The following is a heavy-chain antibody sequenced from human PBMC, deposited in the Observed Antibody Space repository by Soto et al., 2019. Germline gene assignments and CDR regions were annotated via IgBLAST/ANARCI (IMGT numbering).Heavy chain of an antibody. CDR3: AKDHCSSTSCYFDY. J-gene: IGHJ4*02. D-gene: IGHD2-2*01. Sequence: PGGSLRLSCAASGSTFSSYAMSWVRQAPGKGLEWVSAISGSGGSTYYADSVKGRFTISRDNSKNTLYLQMNSLRAEDTAVYYCAKDHCSSTSCYFDYWGQGTLVTVSS. CDR2: ISGSGGST. V-gene: IGHV3-23*01. CDR1: GSTFSSYA.